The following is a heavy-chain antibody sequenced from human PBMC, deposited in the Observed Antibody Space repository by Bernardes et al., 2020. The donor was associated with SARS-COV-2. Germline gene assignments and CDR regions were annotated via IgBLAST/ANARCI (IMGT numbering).Heavy chain of an antibody. Sequence: GGSLLRSCATSGFTFPNYWMSWLRQAPGQGLEWVANIKQDGSEKQYVDSVKGRFTISRDNGKNSLYLQMNSLRAGDTAIYFCARDIVGSWAIIPRFDPWGQGTLVTVSS. V-gene: IGHV3-7*03. J-gene: IGHJ5*02. CDR3: ARDIVGSWAIIPRFDP. CDR1: GFTFPNYW. CDR2: IKQDGSEK. D-gene: IGHD1-26*01.